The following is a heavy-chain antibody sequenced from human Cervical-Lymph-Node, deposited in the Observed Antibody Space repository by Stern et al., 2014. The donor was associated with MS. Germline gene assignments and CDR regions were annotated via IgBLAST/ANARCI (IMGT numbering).Heavy chain of an antibody. V-gene: IGHV3-30*18. CDR2: IYYDGSIE. CDR3: AKDYSGTINF. CDR1: GFTFRSYA. D-gene: IGHD5-12*01. J-gene: IGHJ4*02. Sequence: VQLVESGGGVVRPGRSLRLSCAASGFTFRSYAMHWVRQAPGKGLECVAKIYYDGSIEYYAGSVKGRFTISRGNSNNTLYLQINSLRPEDTAVYYCAKDYSGTINFWGQGTLVTVSS.